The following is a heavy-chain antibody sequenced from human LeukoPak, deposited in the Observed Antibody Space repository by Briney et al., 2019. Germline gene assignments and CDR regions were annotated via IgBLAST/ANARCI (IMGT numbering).Heavy chain of an antibody. V-gene: IGHV3-21*01. D-gene: IGHD3-3*01. CDR1: GFTFSSYS. Sequence: GGSLRLSCAASGFTFSSYSMNWVRQAPGKGLEWVSSNSSSSSYIYYADSVKGRFTISRDNAKNSLYLQMNSLRAEDTAVYYCARDLISYDFWSGYYPTAFDIWGQGTMVTVSS. CDR3: ARDLISYDFWSGYYPTAFDI. J-gene: IGHJ3*02. CDR2: NSSSSSYI.